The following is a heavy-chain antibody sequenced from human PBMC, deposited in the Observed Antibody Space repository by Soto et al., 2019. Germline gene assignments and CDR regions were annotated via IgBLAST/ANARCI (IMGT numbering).Heavy chain of an antibody. Sequence: SETLSLTCPVSGGSISSYYWSWIRQPPGKGLEWIGYIYYSGSTNYNPSLKSRVTISVDTSKNQFSLKLSSVTAADTAVYYCASQMTTLGDYWGQGTLVTVSS. CDR3: ASQMTTLGDY. CDR2: IYYSGST. V-gene: IGHV4-59*01. CDR1: GGSISSYY. J-gene: IGHJ4*02. D-gene: IGHD4-17*01.